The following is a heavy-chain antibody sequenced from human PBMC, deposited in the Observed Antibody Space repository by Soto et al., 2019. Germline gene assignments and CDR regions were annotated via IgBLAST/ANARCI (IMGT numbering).Heavy chain of an antibody. J-gene: IGHJ4*02. CDR2: IHQNGGI. CDR3: ARGGMD. V-gene: IGHV4-34*01. CDR1: RGSFSGYS. Sequence: PSETLSLTCAVSRGSFSGYSWSWTRQPPGKGLEWIGEIHQNGGINYNPSLKSRVTISVDMSKNEFSLRLTSVTAADTAIYYCARGGMDWGQGSLVTVS. D-gene: IGHD3-10*01.